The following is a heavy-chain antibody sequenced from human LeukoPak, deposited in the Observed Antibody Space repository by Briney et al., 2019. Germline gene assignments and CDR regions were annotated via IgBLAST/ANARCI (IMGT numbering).Heavy chain of an antibody. CDR1: GFTFDDYA. CDR3: AKDAYGGATFFYYMDV. V-gene: IGHV3-9*01. CDR2: ISWNSGNI. J-gene: IGHJ6*03. D-gene: IGHD2/OR15-2a*01. Sequence: PGGSLRLSCAGSGFTFDDYAMHWVRQTPGKGLEWVSGISWNSGNIAYADFVGGRFTTSRDNAKNSLSLQMNSLSDEDTAVYYCAKDAYGGATFFYYMDVWGKGTTVTVSS.